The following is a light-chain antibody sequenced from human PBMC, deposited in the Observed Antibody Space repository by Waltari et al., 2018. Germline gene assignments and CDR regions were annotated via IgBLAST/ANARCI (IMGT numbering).Light chain of an antibody. CDR1: QSVVYSSNNKNY. V-gene: IGKV4-1*01. Sequence: DIVMTQSPDSLAVSLGERATIYCKASQSVVYSSNNKNYLTWYQQKPGQPPKLLIYWASTRESGVPDRFSGSASGTDFTLTISSLQAEDVAVYYCQQYYSAPYTFGQGTKLEIK. CDR3: QQYYSAPYT. J-gene: IGKJ2*01. CDR2: WAS.